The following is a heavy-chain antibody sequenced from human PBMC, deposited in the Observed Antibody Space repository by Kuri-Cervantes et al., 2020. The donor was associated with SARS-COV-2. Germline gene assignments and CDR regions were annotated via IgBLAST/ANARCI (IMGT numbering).Heavy chain of an antibody. J-gene: IGHJ4*02. D-gene: IGHD5-12*01. CDR2: ISSSSSYI. CDR1: GFTFSSYS. V-gene: IGHV3-21*01. CDR3: ASCRGGGYGCAFDY. Sequence: GESLKISCAASGFTFSSYSMNWVRRAPGKGLGWVSSISSSSSYIYYADSVKGRFTISRDNAKNSLYLQMNSLRAEDTAVYYCASCRGGGYGCAFDYWGQGTLVTVSS.